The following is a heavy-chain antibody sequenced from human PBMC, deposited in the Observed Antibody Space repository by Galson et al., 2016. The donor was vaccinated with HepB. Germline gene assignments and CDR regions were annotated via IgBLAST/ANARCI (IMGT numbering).Heavy chain of an antibody. CDR2: IAWDDDK. CDR1: GFSLSASGMC. CDR3: ARTLYGNGLDV. V-gene: IGHV2-70*01. Sequence: PALVKPTQTLTLTCTFSGFSLSASGMCVSWIRQPPGKALEWLALIAWDDDKSYSTSLKTRLTISKDTSKNQVVLTMTSLDPVDTATYYCARTLYGNGLDVWGQGTTVTVSS. J-gene: IGHJ6*02. D-gene: IGHD1-26*01.